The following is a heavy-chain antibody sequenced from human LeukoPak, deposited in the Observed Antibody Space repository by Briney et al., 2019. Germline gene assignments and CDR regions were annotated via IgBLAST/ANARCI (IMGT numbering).Heavy chain of an antibody. CDR3: ARGQSDFWSGYWYFDL. CDR1: GGSFSGYY. Sequence: SETLSLTCAVYGGSFSGYYWSWIRQPPGKGLEWIGEINHSGSTNYNPSLKSRVTISVDTSKNQFSLKLSSVTAADTAVYYCARGQSDFWSGYWYFDLWGRGTLVTVSS. J-gene: IGHJ2*01. V-gene: IGHV4-34*01. D-gene: IGHD3-3*01. CDR2: INHSGST.